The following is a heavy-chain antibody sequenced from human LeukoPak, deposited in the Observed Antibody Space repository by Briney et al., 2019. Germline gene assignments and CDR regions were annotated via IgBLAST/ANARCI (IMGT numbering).Heavy chain of an antibody. J-gene: IGHJ5*02. D-gene: IGHD4-11*01. CDR2: VSYSGTT. CDR1: GSSLSSAYW. Sequence: SGTLSLTCAVSGSSLSSAYWWSWVRQSPGMGLEWIGQVSYSGTTKYTASLRSRLFISVDRSKNQFSLEMNSMTAADTAVYFYAKETDYSHPNWFDPWGQGILVTVSS. CDR3: AKETDYSHPNWFDP. V-gene: IGHV4-4*02.